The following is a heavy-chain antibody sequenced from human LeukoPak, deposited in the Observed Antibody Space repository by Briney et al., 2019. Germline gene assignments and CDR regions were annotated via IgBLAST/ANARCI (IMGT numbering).Heavy chain of an antibody. CDR1: GFTFSDYY. Sequence: PGGSLRLSCAASGFTFSDYYMSWVRQAPGKGLEWVSYISSSGSTIYYADSVKGRFTISRDNAKNSPYLQMNSLRAEDTAVYYCARSGTLWNYPLFDYWGQGTLVTVSS. V-gene: IGHV3-11*01. J-gene: IGHJ4*02. D-gene: IGHD1-7*01. CDR2: ISSSGSTI. CDR3: ARSGTLWNYPLFDY.